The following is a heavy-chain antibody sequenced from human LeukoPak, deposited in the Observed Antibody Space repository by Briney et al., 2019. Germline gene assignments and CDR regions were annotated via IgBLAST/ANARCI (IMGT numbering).Heavy chain of an antibody. V-gene: IGHV3-23*01. CDR1: GFTFSSYA. D-gene: IGHD2-2*01. Sequence: GGSLRLSCAASGFTFSSYAMSWVRQAPGKGLEWVSAISGSGGSTYYADSVKGRFTISRDNSKNTLYLQMNSLRAEDTAVYYCAKDRSNCSSTSCYFDYWGQGTLVTVSS. CDR2: ISGSGGST. J-gene: IGHJ4*02. CDR3: AKDRSNCSSTSCYFDY.